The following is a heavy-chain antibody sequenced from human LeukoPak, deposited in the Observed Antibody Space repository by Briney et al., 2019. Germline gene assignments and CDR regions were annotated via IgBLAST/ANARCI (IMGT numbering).Heavy chain of an antibody. V-gene: IGHV1-2*02. D-gene: IGHD2-2*01. J-gene: IGHJ5*02. CDR3: ASGGYCSSTSCLRSWFDP. CDR2: INPNSGGT. CDR1: GYTFTGYY. Sequence: GASVKVSCKASGYTFTGYYMHWVRRAPGQGLEWMGWINPNSGGTNYAQKFQGRVTMTRDTSISTAYMELSRLRSDDTAVYYCASGGYCSSTSCLRSWFDPWGQETLVTVSS.